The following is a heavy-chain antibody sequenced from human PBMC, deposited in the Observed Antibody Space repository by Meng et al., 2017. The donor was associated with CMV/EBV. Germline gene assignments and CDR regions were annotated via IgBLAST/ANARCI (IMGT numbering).Heavy chain of an antibody. Sequence: GESLKISCAASGFTFNNYWMHWVRQPPGGGLVWLSRVDDGGRDVIYADSVKGRFTISRDNAKNTLYLQMNSLRAEDTAVYYRARGLGYCSSTSCSLNWFDPWGQGTLVTVSS. V-gene: IGHV3-74*01. D-gene: IGHD2-2*01. CDR1: GFTFNNYW. CDR3: ARGLGYCSSTSCSLNWFDP. J-gene: IGHJ5*02. CDR2: VDDGGRDV.